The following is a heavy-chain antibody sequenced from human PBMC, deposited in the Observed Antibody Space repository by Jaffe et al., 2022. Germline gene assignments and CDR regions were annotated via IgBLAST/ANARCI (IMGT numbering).Heavy chain of an antibody. CDR1: GYTFTGYY. J-gene: IGHJ5*02. CDR2: INPNSGGT. V-gene: IGHV1-2*06. CDR3: ARDGRFTIFGVVIPHSPLNWFDP. Sequence: QVQLVQSGAEVKKPGASVKVSCKASGYTFTGYYMHWVRQAPGQGLEWMGRINPNSGGTNYAQKFQGRVTMTRDTSISTAYMELSRLRSDDTAVYYCARDGRFTIFGVVIPHSPLNWFDPWGQGTLVTVSS. D-gene: IGHD3-3*01.